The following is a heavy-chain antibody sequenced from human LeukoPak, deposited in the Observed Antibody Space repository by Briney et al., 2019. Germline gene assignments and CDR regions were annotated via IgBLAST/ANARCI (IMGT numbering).Heavy chain of an antibody. CDR1: GDSISSYY. CDR2: IYYSGST. J-gene: IGHJ3*02. CDR3: ARHRNRLDAFDI. Sequence: SETLSLTCTVSGDSISSYYWSWIRQPPGKGLEWIGYIYYSGSTNYNPSLKSRVTISVDTSKNQFSLKLSSVTAADTAVYFCARHRNRLDAFDIWGQGTMVTVSS. V-gene: IGHV4-59*08.